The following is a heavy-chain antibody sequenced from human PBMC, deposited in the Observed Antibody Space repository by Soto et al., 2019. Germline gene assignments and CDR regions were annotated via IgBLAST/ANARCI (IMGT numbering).Heavy chain of an antibody. CDR2: ISYSGST. J-gene: IGHJ3*02. CDR1: GGSISSGGYN. Sequence: QVQLQESGPGLVKPSQTLSLTCTVSGGSISSGGYNWSWIRQHPGKGLEWIGYISYSGSTYYNSSLKSRVTISVDTSKNQFSLKLTSVTAADTAVYYCAREGAGPKGSSSWPDDAFDIWGQGTMVTVSS. CDR3: AREGAGPKGSSSWPDDAFDI. D-gene: IGHD6-13*01. V-gene: IGHV4-31*03.